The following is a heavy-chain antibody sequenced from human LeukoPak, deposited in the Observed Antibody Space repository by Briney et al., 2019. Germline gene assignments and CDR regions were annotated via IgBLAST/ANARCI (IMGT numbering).Heavy chain of an antibody. J-gene: IGHJ4*02. Sequence: GGSLRLSCVVSGLTFSNYWMIWVRQDPGKGLESVAIVNEDGSAKYYLDSVKGRFTISRDNARNSLYLEMNSLRAEDTAVYYCARDYWRSIDHCGQGTLVTISS. CDR3: ARDYWRSIDH. V-gene: IGHV3-7*01. D-gene: IGHD1-1*01. CDR1: GLTFSNYW. CDR2: VNEDGSAK.